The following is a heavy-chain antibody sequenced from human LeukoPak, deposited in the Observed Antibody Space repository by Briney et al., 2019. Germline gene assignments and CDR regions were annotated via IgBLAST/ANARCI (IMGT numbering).Heavy chain of an antibody. Sequence: GESLKISCKGSGYSFTSYWIGWVRQMPGKGLEWMGIIYPGDSDTRYSPSFQGQVTISADKSISTAYLQWSSLKASDTAMYYCASRSNDYGDQTYALDYWGQGTLVTVSS. CDR2: IYPGDSDT. CDR3: ASRSNDYGDQTYALDY. J-gene: IGHJ4*02. D-gene: IGHD4-17*01. V-gene: IGHV5-51*01. CDR1: GYSFTSYW.